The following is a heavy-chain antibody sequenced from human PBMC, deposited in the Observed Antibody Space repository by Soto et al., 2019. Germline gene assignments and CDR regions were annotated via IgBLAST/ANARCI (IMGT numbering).Heavy chain of an antibody. D-gene: IGHD1-26*01. CDR3: GRDFGSGHADV. J-gene: IGHJ1*01. CDR1: DEIFNTYW. Sequence: GESLKISCQTSDEIFNTYWITWVRQMPGRGLEWVGRIDPSDSYTTYNPSLKDHVILSVDKSMNTAYVQWTSLRASDTAMYFCGRDFGSGHADVWGQGTLVTVSS. V-gene: IGHV5-10-1*01. CDR2: IDPSDSYT.